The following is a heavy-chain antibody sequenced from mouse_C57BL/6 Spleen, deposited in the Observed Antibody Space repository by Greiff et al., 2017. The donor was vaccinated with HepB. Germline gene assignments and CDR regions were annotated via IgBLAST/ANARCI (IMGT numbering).Heavy chain of an antibody. V-gene: IGHV1-4*01. CDR3: VNWDYFDY. Sequence: VQLQQSGAELARPGASVKMSCKASGYTFTSYTMHWVKQRPGQGLEWIGYINPSSGYTKYKQKFKDKATLTADKYSSKAYMQLSSLTSEDSAVYYCVNWDYFDYWGQGTTLTVSS. D-gene: IGHD4-1*02. J-gene: IGHJ2*01. CDR1: GYTFTSYT. CDR2: INPSSGYT.